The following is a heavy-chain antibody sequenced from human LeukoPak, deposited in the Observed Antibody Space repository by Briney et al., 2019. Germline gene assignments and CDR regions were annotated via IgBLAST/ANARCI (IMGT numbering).Heavy chain of an antibody. CDR2: INPNGGGT. CDR1: GYTFTTYY. J-gene: IGHJ4*02. Sequence: ASVKVSCKASGYTFTTYYVHWVRQAPGQGLEWMGWINPNGGGTNYAQKFQGRVTMTRDTSISTAYMELSRLRSDDTAVYYCARGDPVYFDYWGQGTLVTVSS. D-gene: IGHD1-26*01. CDR3: ARGDPVYFDY. V-gene: IGHV1-2*02.